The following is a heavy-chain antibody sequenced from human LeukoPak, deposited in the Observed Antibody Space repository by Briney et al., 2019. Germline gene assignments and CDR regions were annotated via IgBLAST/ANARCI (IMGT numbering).Heavy chain of an antibody. CDR1: DYSIGSVYY. CDR3: ARQRSDFWSGYYNYFDY. Sequence: SETLSLTCAVSDYSIGSVYYWGWIRHPPGKGLEWIGRIYHRGSTYYNPSLKSRVTISVDTSKNQFSLKLSSVTAAEAAVYYGARQRSDFWSGYYNYFDYWGQGTLVTVSS. V-gene: IGHV4-38-2*01. CDR2: IYHRGST. J-gene: IGHJ4*02. D-gene: IGHD3-3*01.